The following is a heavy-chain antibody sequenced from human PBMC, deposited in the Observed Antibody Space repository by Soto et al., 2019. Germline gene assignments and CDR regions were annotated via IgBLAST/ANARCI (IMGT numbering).Heavy chain of an antibody. Sequence: SQTLSLTCSISGDSVSSNSVAWNWIRQSPSRGLEWLGSKYYRSKWYNSYSVSVKSRITINTDTSKNQFSLQLKSVTPEDTAVYYGVRDTGSGSGWYGXWGQGTQFTVSX. D-gene: IGHD6-19*01. CDR2: KYYRSKWYN. CDR1: GDSVSSNSVA. V-gene: IGHV6-1*01. J-gene: IGHJ4*02. CDR3: VRDTGSGSGWYGX.